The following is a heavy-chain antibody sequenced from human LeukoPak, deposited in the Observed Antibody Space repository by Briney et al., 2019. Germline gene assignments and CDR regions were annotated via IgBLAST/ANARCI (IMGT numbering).Heavy chain of an antibody. CDR1: GFTFSSYA. J-gene: IGHJ4*02. CDR2: RSYDGSNK. Sequence: GGSLRLSCAASGFTFSSYAKHWVRQAPGKGLEWVAVRSYDGSNKSYADSVKGRCTISRDNSKNTLYLQMNSLRAEDTAVYYCARDVREMAPDYWGQGTLVTVSS. D-gene: IGHD5-24*01. V-gene: IGHV3-30-3*01. CDR3: ARDVREMAPDY.